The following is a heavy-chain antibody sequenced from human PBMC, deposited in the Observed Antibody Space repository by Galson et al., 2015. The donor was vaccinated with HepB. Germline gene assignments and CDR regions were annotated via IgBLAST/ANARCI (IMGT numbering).Heavy chain of an antibody. CDR2: ISSSSSYI. J-gene: IGHJ2*01. CDR1: GFTFSSYS. CDR3: ARDRVEQDAHWYFDL. D-gene: IGHD1-26*01. Sequence: SLRLSCAASGFTFSSYSMSWVRQAPGKGLEWVSSISSSSSYIYYADSVKGRFTISRDNAKNSLYLQMNSLRAEDTAVYYCARDRVEQDAHWYFDLWGRGTLVTVSS. V-gene: IGHV3-21*01.